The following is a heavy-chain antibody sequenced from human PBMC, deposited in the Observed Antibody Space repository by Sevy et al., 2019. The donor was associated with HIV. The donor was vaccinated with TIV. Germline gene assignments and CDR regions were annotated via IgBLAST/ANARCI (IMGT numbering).Heavy chain of an antibody. CDR3: ARGQWEHPF. V-gene: IGHV4-34*01. D-gene: IGHD1-26*01. CDR2: IMPSGIT. CDR1: GGSLCGYY. J-gene: IGHJ4*02. Sequence: SETLSLTCAVYGGSLCGYYWSWIRQPPGKGLEWIGEIMPSGITNYNPSLKSRVSISIDTSKNQFSLKVNSVTAADTAIYYCARGQWEHPFWGQGTQVTVSS.